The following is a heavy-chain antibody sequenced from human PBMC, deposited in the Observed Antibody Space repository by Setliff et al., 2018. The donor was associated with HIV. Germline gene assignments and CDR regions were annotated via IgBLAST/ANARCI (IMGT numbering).Heavy chain of an antibody. D-gene: IGHD3-22*01. J-gene: IGHJ4*02. CDR3: ARVDYYDSSGYWHFDY. CDR1: GYTFTRYF. CDR2: INPSGGST. V-gene: IGHV1-46*01. Sequence: GASVKVSCKASGYTFTRYFMHCVRQAPGQGLEWLGMINPSGGSTWYAQKFQGRVTITRDTSASTAYLELSSLRSEDTAVYYCARVDYYDSSGYWHFDYWGQGTLVTVSS.